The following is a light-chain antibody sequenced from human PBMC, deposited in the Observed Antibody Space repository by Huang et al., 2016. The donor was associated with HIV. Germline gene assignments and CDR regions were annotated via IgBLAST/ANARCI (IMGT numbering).Light chain of an antibody. CDR3: QQYHNWPYT. CDR1: QRVATH. CDR2: GAS. Sequence: EIIMTQSPATLSLSPGEGASLPCRANQRVATHLAWYRHIPGQSPRILSFGASTRASGLPGRFSGSGSGTQFTLTVSGLQSEDFAVYYCQQYHNWPYTFGQGTKLEI. V-gene: IGKV3-15*01. J-gene: IGKJ2*01.